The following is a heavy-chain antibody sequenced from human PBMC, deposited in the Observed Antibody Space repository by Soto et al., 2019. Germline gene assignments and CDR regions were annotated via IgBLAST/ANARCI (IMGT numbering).Heavy chain of an antibody. CDR1: GFTFSDYY. CDR2: ITSSGRNE. J-gene: IGHJ5*02. CDR3: AKKTRPAAARAPKWFDP. Sequence: GGSLRLSCAASGFTFSDYYMSWIRQAPGKGLEWVSYITSSGRNEYYADSVKGRFTISRDDSKNTLYLQMNSLRADDTAVYYRAKKTRPAAARAPKWFDPLGQGTLVTVSS. V-gene: IGHV3-11*04. D-gene: IGHD2-2*01.